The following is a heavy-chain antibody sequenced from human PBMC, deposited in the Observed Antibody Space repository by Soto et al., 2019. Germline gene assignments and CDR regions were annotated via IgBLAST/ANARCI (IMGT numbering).Heavy chain of an antibody. J-gene: IGHJ5*02. CDR1: GGSISSSNW. CDR3: ASMITFGPAPGWFDP. D-gene: IGHD3-16*01. CDR2: IYHSGST. Sequence: SETLSLTCAVSGGSISSSNWWSWVRQPPGEGLEWIGEIYHSGSTNYNPSLKSRVTISVDKSKNQFSLKLSSVTAADTAVYYCASMITFGPAPGWFDPWGQGTLVTVSS. V-gene: IGHV4-4*02.